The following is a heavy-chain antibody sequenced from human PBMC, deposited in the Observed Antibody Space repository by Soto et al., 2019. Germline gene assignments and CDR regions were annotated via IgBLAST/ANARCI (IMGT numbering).Heavy chain of an antibody. Sequence: PGESLKISCKGSGYSFTSYWISWVRQMPGKGLEWMGRIDPSDSYTNYSPSFQGHVTISADKSISTAYLQWSSLKASDTAMYYCARHVIIGAWSGYYMPYYYYGMDVWGQGTTVTVSS. D-gene: IGHD3-3*01. CDR3: ARHVIIGAWSGYYMPYYYYGMDV. J-gene: IGHJ6*02. V-gene: IGHV5-10-1*01. CDR2: IDPSDSYT. CDR1: GYSFTSYW.